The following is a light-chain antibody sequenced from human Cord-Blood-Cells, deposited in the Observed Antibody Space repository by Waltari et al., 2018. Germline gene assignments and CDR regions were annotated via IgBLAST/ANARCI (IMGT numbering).Light chain of an antibody. CDR1: HLGDKY. CDR2: QDS. CDR3: QAWDSSTVV. J-gene: IGLJ2*01. V-gene: IGLV3-1*01. Sequence: SYALTQPPSVSVSPGQTASITCPGDHLGDKYACWYQQKQGQSPVLVIYQDSKRPSGIPERFSGSNSGNTATLTISGTQAMDEADYYCQAWDSSTVVFGGGTKLTVL.